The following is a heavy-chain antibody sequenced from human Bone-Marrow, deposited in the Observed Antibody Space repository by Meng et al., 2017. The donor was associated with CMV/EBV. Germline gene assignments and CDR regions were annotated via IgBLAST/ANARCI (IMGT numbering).Heavy chain of an antibody. J-gene: IGHJ3*02. V-gene: IGHV4-34*01. D-gene: IGHD1-1*01. Sequence: GSLRLSCAVYGVSFSGYYWSWIRQPPGKGLEWIGEINHRGSTNYNPSLKSRVTISVDTSKNQFSLKLSSVTAADTAVYYCARTYRRAFDIWGQGTMVTVSS. CDR1: GVSFSGYY. CDR3: ARTYRRAFDI. CDR2: INHRGST.